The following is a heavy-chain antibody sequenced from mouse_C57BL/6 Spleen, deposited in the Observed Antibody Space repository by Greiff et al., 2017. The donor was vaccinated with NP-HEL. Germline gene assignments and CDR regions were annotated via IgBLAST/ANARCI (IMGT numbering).Heavy chain of an antibody. J-gene: IGHJ2*01. Sequence: VQLQQPGAELVRPGTSVKLSCKASGYTFTSYWMHWVKQRPGPGLEWIGVIDPSDSYTKYNPKFKGKATLTVDTSSRTAYMQLSSLTSEDSAVYYCARTHYYGSSPYYFDYWGQGTTLTVSS. CDR1: GYTFTSYW. CDR3: ARTHYYGSSPYYFDY. V-gene: IGHV1-59*01. D-gene: IGHD1-1*01. CDR2: IDPSDSYT.